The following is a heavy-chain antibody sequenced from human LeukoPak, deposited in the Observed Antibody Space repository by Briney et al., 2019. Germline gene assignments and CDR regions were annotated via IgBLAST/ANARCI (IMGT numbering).Heavy chain of an antibody. D-gene: IGHD3-10*01. CDR3: AKSTSFTMVRGATDY. Sequence: GGSLRLSCAASGFTFSTYALSWVRQAPGKGLEWVSGISGSGGSTYYADSVKGRFTIFRDNSKNTLYLQMNSLRAEDTAVYYCAKSTSFTMVRGATDYWGQGTLVTVSS. CDR1: GFTFSTYA. V-gene: IGHV3-23*01. CDR2: ISGSGGST. J-gene: IGHJ4*02.